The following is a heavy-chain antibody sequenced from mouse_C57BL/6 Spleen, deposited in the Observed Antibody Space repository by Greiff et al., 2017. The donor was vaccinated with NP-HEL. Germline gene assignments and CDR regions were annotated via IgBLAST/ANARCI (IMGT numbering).Heavy chain of an antibody. CDR3: ARGGGNYFDY. D-gene: IGHD1-1*02. CDR1: GYAFSSSW. J-gene: IGHJ2*01. V-gene: IGHV1-82*01. CDR2: IYPGDGDT. Sequence: QVQLQQSGPELVKPGASVKISCKASGYAFSSSWMNWVKQRPGKGLEWIGRIYPGDGDTNYNGKFKGKATLTEDKSSSTAYMQLSSLTSEDSAVHFCARGGGNYFDYWGQGTTLTVSS.